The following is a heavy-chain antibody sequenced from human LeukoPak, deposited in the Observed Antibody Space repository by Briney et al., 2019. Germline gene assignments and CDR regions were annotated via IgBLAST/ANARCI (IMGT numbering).Heavy chain of an antibody. CDR2: IYSGGST. J-gene: IGHJ6*02. V-gene: IGHV3-66*01. CDR1: GFTVSSNY. D-gene: IGHD6-19*01. CDR3: ARNLVGSGWYLFPYGMDV. Sequence: GGSLRLSCAASGFTVSSNYMSWVRQAPGKGLEWVSVIYSGGSTYYADSVKGRFTISRDNSKNTLYLQMNSLRAEDTAVYYCARNLVGSGWYLFPYGMDVWGQGSTVTVSS.